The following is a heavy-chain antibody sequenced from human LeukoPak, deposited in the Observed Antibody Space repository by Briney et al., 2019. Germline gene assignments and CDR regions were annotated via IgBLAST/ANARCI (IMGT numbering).Heavy chain of an antibody. CDR2: VSKSGST. V-gene: IGHV4-59*08. D-gene: IGHD5-12*01. CDR1: GGSITSHF. CDR3: ARDDYGVFDAFDV. Sequence: SETLSLTCTVSGGSITSHFWTWIRHAPGKGLECLGYVSKSGSTNYTPSLQSRITISLDTYKNQFSLKLTSVTAADTAVYFCARDDYGVFDAFDVWGQGTVVTVPS. J-gene: IGHJ3*01.